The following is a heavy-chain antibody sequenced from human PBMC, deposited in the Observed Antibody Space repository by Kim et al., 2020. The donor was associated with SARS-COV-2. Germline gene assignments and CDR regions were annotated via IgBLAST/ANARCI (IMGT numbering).Heavy chain of an antibody. V-gene: IGHV3-21*01. CDR1: GFTFSSYR. Sequence: GGSLRLSCAASGFTFSSYRMNWVRQAPGKGLEWVSSISSGNSYIYYADSVKGRFIISRDNTKNLVYLQMNSLRAEDTAMYYCAVDWGTSEDFDYWGQGTLVTVSS. D-gene: IGHD1-1*01. CDR2: ISSGNSYI. J-gene: IGHJ4*02. CDR3: AVDWGTSEDFDY.